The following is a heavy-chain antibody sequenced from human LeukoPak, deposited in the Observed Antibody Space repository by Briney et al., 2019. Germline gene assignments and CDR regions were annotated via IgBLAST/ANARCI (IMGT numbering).Heavy chain of an antibody. CDR2: IYYSGST. CDR3: ARVPYYYDSSGYLEFDY. D-gene: IGHD3-22*01. V-gene: IGHV4-59*01. J-gene: IGHJ4*02. Sequence: PSETLSLTCTVSGGSISSYYWSWIRQPPGKGLEWIGYIYYSGSTNYNPSLKSRVTISVDTSKNQFSLKLSSVTAADTAVYYCARVPYYYDSSGYLEFDYWGQGTLVTVSS. CDR1: GGSISSYY.